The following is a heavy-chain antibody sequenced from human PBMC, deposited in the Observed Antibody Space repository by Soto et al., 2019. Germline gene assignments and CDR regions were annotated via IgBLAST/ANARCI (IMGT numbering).Heavy chain of an antibody. V-gene: IGHV1-46*01. CDR3: ARTDSSYDMDV. J-gene: IGHJ6*02. CDR2: INPSGRST. D-gene: IGHD6-13*01. Sequence: EASVKVSCTASGYTFTAYYMHWVRQSPGQGLEWMGVINPSGRSTTYAQKFQGRVTVTRDTSTSTVYMELSSLRSEDMAVYYCARTDSSYDMDVWGQGTTVTVSS. CDR1: GYTFTAYY.